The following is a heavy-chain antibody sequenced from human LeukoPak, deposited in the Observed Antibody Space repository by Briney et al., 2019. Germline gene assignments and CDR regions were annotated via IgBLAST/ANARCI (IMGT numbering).Heavy chain of an antibody. Sequence: GGSLRLSCAVSGFTLNTYTMNWVRQAPGKGLEWISSISASSNSIEYADSVEGRFSISRDNAKNSMDLQMNSLRAEDTAVYYCARGPSGYHNTGGQGTLVTVSS. J-gene: IGHJ4*02. D-gene: IGHD5-12*01. CDR1: GFTLNTYT. CDR3: ARGPSGYHNT. V-gene: IGHV3-48*01. CDR2: ISASSNSI.